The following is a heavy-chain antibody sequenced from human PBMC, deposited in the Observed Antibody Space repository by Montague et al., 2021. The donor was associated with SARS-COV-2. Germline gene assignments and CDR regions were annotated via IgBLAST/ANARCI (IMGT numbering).Heavy chain of an antibody. D-gene: IGHD3-3*01. J-gene: IGHJ5*02. CDR1: GFTFGDYA. CDR3: AKDSYYDFWSGYSPGENWFDP. V-gene: IGHV3-9*01. Sequence: SLRLSCAASGFTFGDYAMHWVRQAPGKGLEWVSGISRNSGSIGYADSVKGRFTISRDNAKNSLYPQMNSLKAEDTALYYCAKDSYYDFWSGYSPGENWFDPWGQGTLVTVSS. CDR2: ISRNSGSI.